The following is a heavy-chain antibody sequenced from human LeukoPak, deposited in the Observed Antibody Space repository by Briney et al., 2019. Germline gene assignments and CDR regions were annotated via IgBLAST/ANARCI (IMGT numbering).Heavy chain of an antibody. CDR2: ISGSGGST. J-gene: IGHJ4*02. Sequence: GGSLRLSCAASGFTFSSYAMSWVRQAPGKGLEWVSAISGSGGSTYYADSVKGRFTISRDNSKNTLYLQMNSLRAEDTAVYYCAKDNGRYCSGGSCLLVDYWGQGTLVTVSS. CDR1: GFTFSSYA. V-gene: IGHV3-23*01. D-gene: IGHD2-15*01. CDR3: AKDNGRYCSGGSCLLVDY.